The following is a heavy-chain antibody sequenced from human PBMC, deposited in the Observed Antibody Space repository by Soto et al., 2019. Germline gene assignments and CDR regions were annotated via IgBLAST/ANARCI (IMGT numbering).Heavy chain of an antibody. D-gene: IGHD2-2*01. V-gene: IGHV4-39*01. Sequence: QLQLQESGPGLVKPSETLSLTCTVSGGSISSSSYYWGWIRQPPGKGLEWIGSIYYSGSTYYNPSRKIRGTISVDTSKNQFSLKLSSVTAADTAVYYCASVVPAAYFDYWGQGTLFTVSS. CDR2: IYYSGST. J-gene: IGHJ4*02. CDR1: GGSISSSSYY. CDR3: ASVVPAAYFDY.